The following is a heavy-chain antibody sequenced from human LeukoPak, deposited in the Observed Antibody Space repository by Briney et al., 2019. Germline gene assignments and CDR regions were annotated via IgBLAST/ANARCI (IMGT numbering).Heavy chain of an antibody. V-gene: IGHV3-49*04. CDR3: TRGLLPGY. J-gene: IGHJ4*02. Sequence: GGALRLSCTASGFTFVDYAMAWVRQTPGKGLEWVGFIRSNPYGGTTEYAASVKGRFTISRDDAKSIAYLQMNSLKTEDTAVYYCTRGLLPGYWGQGTLVTVSS. CDR2: IRSNPYGGTT. CDR1: GFTFVDYA. D-gene: IGHD2/OR15-2a*01.